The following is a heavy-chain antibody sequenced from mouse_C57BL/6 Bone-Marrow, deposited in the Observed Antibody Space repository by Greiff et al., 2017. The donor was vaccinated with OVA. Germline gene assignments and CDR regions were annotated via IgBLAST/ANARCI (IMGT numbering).Heavy chain of an antibody. CDR1: GFSLTSYG. D-gene: IGHD1-1*01. CDR3: AGHGYYGSLDY. Sequence: VKLVESGPGLVAPSQSLSITCTVSGFSLTSYGVHWVRQPPGKGLEWLVVIWSDGSTTYNSALKSRLSISKDNSKIQVFLKMNCLETDDTAMYDCAGHGYYGSLDYWGQGTTLTVSS. J-gene: IGHJ2*01. CDR2: IWSDGST. V-gene: IGHV2-6-1*01.